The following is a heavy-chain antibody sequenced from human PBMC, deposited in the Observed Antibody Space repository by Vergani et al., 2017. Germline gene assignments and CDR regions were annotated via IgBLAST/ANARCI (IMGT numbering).Heavy chain of an antibody. D-gene: IGHD4-17*01. CDR3: ARDPPHDYGDYPYWYFDL. J-gene: IGHJ2*01. CDR2: ISAYNGNT. Sequence: QVQLVQSGAEVKKPGASVKVSCKASGYTFTSYGISWVRQAPGQGLEWMGWISAYNGNTNYAQKLQGRVTMTTDTSTSTAYMGLRSLRSDDTAVYYCARDPPHDYGDYPYWYFDLWGRGTLVTVSS. CDR1: GYTFTSYG. V-gene: IGHV1-18*01.